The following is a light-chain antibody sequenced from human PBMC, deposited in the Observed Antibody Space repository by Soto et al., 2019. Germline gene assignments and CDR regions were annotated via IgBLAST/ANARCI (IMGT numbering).Light chain of an antibody. Sequence: SVLTQSPGTLSLSPGERVSLSCRASQSVRGNYLAWYQHRPGRAPRLLIYGASKRPGGIQDRFSGSGSGTDFTRTITSLEPEDFAVYYCQQYGNSPYTFGQGTKLEIK. CDR1: QSVRGNY. J-gene: IGKJ2*01. V-gene: IGKV3-20*01. CDR3: QQYGNSPYT. CDR2: GAS.